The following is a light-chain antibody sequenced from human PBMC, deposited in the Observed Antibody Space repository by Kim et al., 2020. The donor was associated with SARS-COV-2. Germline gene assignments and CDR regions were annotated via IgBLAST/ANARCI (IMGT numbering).Light chain of an antibody. Sequence: AIRITQSPSSLSASTGDRITITCRASQGLSSYLAWYQQKPGKAPKLLIYTASTLQSGVPSRFSGNGSGTDFTLTISCLQSDDFATYYCQQYYSYPYTFGQGTSWRS. V-gene: IGKV1-8*01. CDR3: QQYYSYPYT. CDR1: QGLSSY. CDR2: TAS. J-gene: IGKJ2*01.